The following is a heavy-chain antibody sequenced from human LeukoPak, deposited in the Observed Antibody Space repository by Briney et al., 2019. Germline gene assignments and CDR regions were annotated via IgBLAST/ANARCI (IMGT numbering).Heavy chain of an antibody. CDR2: INHSGST. V-gene: IGHV4-34*01. J-gene: IGHJ4*02. CDR3: ARVTGYMTEDFFDY. CDR1: GGSFSGYY. Sequence: AETLSLTCAVYGGSFSGYYWSWIRQPPGKGLEWIGEINHSGSTNYNPSLKSRVTISVDTSKNQFSLRLSSVTAADTAMYYCARVTGYMTEDFFDYWGQGTLVTVSS. D-gene: IGHD6-13*01.